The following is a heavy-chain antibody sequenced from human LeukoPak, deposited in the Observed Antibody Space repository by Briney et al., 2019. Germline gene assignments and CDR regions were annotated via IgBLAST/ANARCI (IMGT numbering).Heavy chain of an antibody. D-gene: IGHD4/OR15-4a*01. CDR1: GGSIRSDY. Sequence: PSETLSLTCIVSGGSIRSDYWSWIRQPAGKGLEWIGRIYSGGSSKCNPSLQSRVTMSVDTSNNQISLKLTSVTAADTAVYYCARGSRGARFDYWGQGTLVTVSS. CDR2: IYSGGSS. CDR3: ARGSRGARFDY. V-gene: IGHV4-4*07. J-gene: IGHJ4*02.